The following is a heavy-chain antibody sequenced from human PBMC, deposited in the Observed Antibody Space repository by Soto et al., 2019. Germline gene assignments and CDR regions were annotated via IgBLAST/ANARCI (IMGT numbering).Heavy chain of an antibody. D-gene: IGHD2-15*01. V-gene: IGHV3-53*02. Sequence: EVQLVETGGGVIQRGGSLRLSCNASGFTVSSRYMSWVRQAPGMGLEWVAVIESGGSTHYADSVKGRFTNSRDNSKNMIYLQLHAMRAEDTAVYYCAKDLGPLRLLDYYFYGLDVWGQGTTVTVSS. CDR1: GFTVSSRY. CDR2: IESGGST. CDR3: AKDLGPLRLLDYYFYGLDV. J-gene: IGHJ6*02.